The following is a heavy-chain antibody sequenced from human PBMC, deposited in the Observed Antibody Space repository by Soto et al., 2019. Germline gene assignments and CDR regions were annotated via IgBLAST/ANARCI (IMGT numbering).Heavy chain of an antibody. D-gene: IGHD5-18*01. CDR1: GFSFSDHY. V-gene: IGHV3-72*01. CDR3: ARGSWNLDTAMVPFDY. Sequence: HPGGSLRLSCAASGFSFSDHYMDWVRQAPGKGLEWVGRARNKVNSHTTQYAASVKGRFTISRDDSKNSLYLQMNSLKTEDTDVYYCARGSWNLDTAMVPFDYWGQGTLVTVSS. CDR2: ARNKVNSHTT. J-gene: IGHJ4*02.